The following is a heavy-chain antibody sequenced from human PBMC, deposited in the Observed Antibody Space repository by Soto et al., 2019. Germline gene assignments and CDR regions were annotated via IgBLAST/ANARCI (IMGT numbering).Heavy chain of an antibody. V-gene: IGHV4-59*11. CDR3: ARVERGTATTVVDAFDI. D-gene: IGHD1-1*01. J-gene: IGHJ3*02. CDR1: GGSINNHY. Sequence: SETLSLTCTVSGGSINNHYWSWIRQPPGKGLEWIGYINYSGGTNFNPSLKSRVTISVDTSKNQFSLKMTSVTAADTALYYCARVERGTATTVVDAFDIWGPGTMVTVSS. CDR2: INYSGGT.